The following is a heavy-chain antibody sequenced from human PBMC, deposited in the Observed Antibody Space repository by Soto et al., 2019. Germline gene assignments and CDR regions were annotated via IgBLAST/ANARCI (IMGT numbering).Heavy chain of an antibody. CDR2: IRSRGDST. V-gene: IGHV3-23*01. D-gene: IGHD3-10*01. CDR3: PVGIYYYGWDG. CDR1: GFTFSAYA. Sequence: EVQLLESGGGLVQPGGSLRLSCAASGFTFSAYAMIWVRQAPGKGLGWVSTIRSRGDSTYYADSVKGRFTISRDNSKNTVHLQRNNLRAEDTARYYCPVGIYYYGWDGWGKGTTVTVSS. J-gene: IGHJ6*04.